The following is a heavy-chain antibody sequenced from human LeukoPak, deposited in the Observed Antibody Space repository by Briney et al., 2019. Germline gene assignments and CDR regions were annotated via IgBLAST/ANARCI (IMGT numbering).Heavy chain of an antibody. CDR3: AGGTAMVTLDY. D-gene: IGHD5-18*01. CDR1: GGSISSSSYY. V-gene: IGHV4-39*01. Sequence: PSETLSLTCTVSGGSISSSSYYWGWIRQPPGKGLEWIGSIYYSGSTYYNPSLKSRVTISVDTSKNQFSLKLSSVTAADTAVYYCAGGTAMVTLDYWGQGTLVTVSS. J-gene: IGHJ4*02. CDR2: IYYSGST.